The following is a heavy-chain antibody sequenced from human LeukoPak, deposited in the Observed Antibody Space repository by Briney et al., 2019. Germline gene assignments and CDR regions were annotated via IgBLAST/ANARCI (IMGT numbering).Heavy chain of an antibody. CDR1: RFTFSSYS. D-gene: IGHD6-13*01. CDR3: ARDSIAAAGRPFDY. CDR2: ISSSSSYI. Sequence: GGSLRLSCAASRFTFSSYSMNWVRQAPGKGLEWVSSISSSSSYIYYADSVKGRFTISRDNAKNSLYLQMNSLRAEDTAVYYCARDSIAAAGRPFDYWGQGTLVTVSS. V-gene: IGHV3-21*01. J-gene: IGHJ4*02.